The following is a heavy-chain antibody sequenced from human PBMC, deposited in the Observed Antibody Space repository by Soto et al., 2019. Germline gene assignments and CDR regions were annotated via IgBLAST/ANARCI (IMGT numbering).Heavy chain of an antibody. CDR2: IYYSGST. CDR3: ARDRTIAAAGPAAYYYYGMDV. D-gene: IGHD6-13*01. CDR1: GGSISSYY. J-gene: IGHJ6*02. V-gene: IGHV4-59*01. Sequence: PSETLSLTCTVSGGSISSYYWSWIRQPPGKGLEWIGYIYYSGSTNYNPSLKSRVTISVDTSKNQFSLKLNSVTAADTAVYYCARDRTIAAAGPAAYYYYGMDVWGQGTTVTVS.